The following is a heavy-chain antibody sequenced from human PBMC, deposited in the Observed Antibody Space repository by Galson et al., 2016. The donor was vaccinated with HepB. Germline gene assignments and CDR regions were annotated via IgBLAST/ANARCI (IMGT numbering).Heavy chain of an antibody. V-gene: IGHV3-33*01. CDR1: GFNFSNYA. CDR3: SRDPHRYALQL. Sequence: SLRLSCAASGFNFSNYAMHWVRQAPGKGLEWVAIIFYDGSNKNYADAVKGRFTISRDNSKNTLYLQLDSLRAEDTAVYYCSRDPHRYALQLWGQGTLVTVSS. D-gene: IGHD2-2*01. CDR2: IFYDGSNK. J-gene: IGHJ1*01.